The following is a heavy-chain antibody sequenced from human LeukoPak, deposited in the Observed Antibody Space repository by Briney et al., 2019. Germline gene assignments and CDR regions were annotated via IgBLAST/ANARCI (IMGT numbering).Heavy chain of an antibody. CDR2: IYYSGST. Sequence: KASETLSLTCSVSNGSISSSSYYWGWIRQPPGKGLEWIGSIYYSGSTYYNPSLKSRVTISVDTSKNQFSLKLSSVTAADTAVYCCARDGEELDHPGYDSGWSWGQGTLVTVSS. V-gene: IGHV4-39*07. D-gene: IGHD6-19*01. CDR3: ARDGEELDHPGYDSGWS. CDR1: NGSISSSSYY. J-gene: IGHJ5*02.